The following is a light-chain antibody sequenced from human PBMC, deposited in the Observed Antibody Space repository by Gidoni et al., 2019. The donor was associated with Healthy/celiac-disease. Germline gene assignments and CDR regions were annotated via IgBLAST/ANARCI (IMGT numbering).Light chain of an antibody. J-gene: IGKJ2*03. V-gene: IGKV1-39*01. Sequence: DIQMTQSPSSLSASVGDRVTITCRASQSISSYLNWYQQKPGKAPKLLIYAASSLQSGVPSRFCGSGSATDFTLTIVSLQPEDFSTYYCQQSYSTLFSFXXXTKLEIK. CDR3: QQSYSTLFS. CDR2: AAS. CDR1: QSISSY.